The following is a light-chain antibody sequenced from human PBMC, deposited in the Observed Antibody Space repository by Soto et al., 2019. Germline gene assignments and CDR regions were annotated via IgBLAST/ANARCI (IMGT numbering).Light chain of an antibody. Sequence: EIVLTKSPATLSLITGERATLSCRASQSLSSSLAWYQQKPGQAPRVLIYDTSSRATGIPARFSGSGSGTDFTLTISSLEPEDSAVYYCHQYDSWTFGQGTKVDNK. CDR2: DTS. CDR3: HQYDSWT. V-gene: IGKV3-11*01. CDR1: QSLSSS. J-gene: IGKJ1*01.